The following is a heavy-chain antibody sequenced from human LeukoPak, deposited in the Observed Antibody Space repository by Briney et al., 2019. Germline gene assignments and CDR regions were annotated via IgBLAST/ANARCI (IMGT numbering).Heavy chain of an antibody. CDR1: GFTFGAYS. V-gene: IGHV3-21*01. Sequence: KPGGSLRLSCAASGFTFGAYSMNWVRQAPGKGLEWVSFISDSSSYIYYADSVKGRFTISRDNAKNSLYLQMNGLRAEDTALYYCARYWVPSGRFGEVASWGQGTLVTVSS. CDR3: ARYWVPSGRFGEVAS. CDR2: ISDSSSYI. J-gene: IGHJ5*02. D-gene: IGHD3-10*01.